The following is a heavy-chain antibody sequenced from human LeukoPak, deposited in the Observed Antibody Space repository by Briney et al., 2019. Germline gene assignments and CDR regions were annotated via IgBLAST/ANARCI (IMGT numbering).Heavy chain of an antibody. CDR2: IKTDGSST. D-gene: IGHD5-24*01. Sequence: GGSLRLSCAASGFTFSSYWMHWVRQAPGKGLVWVPRIKTDGSSTSYADSVKGRFTISRDNAKNTLYLQMNSLRAEDTAVYYCARKRDGAYDFDYWGQGTLVTVSS. J-gene: IGHJ4*02. CDR3: ARKRDGAYDFDY. V-gene: IGHV3-74*01. CDR1: GFTFSSYW.